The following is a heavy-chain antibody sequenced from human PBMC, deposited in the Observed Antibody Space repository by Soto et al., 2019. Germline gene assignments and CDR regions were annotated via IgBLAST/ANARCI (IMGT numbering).Heavy chain of an antibody. Sequence: SETLSLTCTVSGGSVSSGSYYWSWIRQPPGKGLEWIGYIYYSGSTNYNPSLKSRVTISVDTSKNQFSLKLSSVTAADTAVYYCARDKGGAFDIWGQGTMVTVSS. CDR2: IYYSGST. D-gene: IGHD1-26*01. V-gene: IGHV4-61*01. J-gene: IGHJ3*02. CDR1: GGSVSSGSYY. CDR3: ARDKGGAFDI.